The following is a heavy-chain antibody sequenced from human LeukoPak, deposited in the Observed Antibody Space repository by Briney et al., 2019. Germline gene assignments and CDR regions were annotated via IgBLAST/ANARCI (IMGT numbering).Heavy chain of an antibody. CDR3: AREGIAAAGRRNWFDP. J-gene: IGHJ5*02. D-gene: IGHD6-13*01. CDR2: INHSGST. V-gene: IGHV4-34*01. Sequence: PSETLSLTCAVYGGSFSGYYWSWIRQPPGKGLEWIGEINHSGSTNYNPSLESRVTISVDTSKNQFSLKLSSVTAADTAVYYCAREGIAAAGRRNWFDPWGQGTLVTVSS. CDR1: GGSFSGYY.